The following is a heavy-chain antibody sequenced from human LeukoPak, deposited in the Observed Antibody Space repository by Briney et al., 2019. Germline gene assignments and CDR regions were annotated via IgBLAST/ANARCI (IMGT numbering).Heavy chain of an antibody. CDR2: IYIGGSP. Sequence: GGSLRLSCAASGFTVSDNFMSWVRQAPGKGLEWLSVIYIGGSPYYADSVKGRFTISRDKSKNTLYLQMNSLRAEDTAVYYCARHRKSIAARSDAFDIWGQGTMVTVSS. V-gene: IGHV3-66*04. D-gene: IGHD6-6*01. J-gene: IGHJ3*02. CDR3: ARHRKSIAARSDAFDI. CDR1: GFTVSDNF.